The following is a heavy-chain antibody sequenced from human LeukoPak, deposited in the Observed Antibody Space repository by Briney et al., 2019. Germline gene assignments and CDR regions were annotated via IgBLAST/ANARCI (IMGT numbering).Heavy chain of an antibody. Sequence: GGSLRLSCAASGFSFSVYWMSWVRQAPGRGLEWVANIKPDGSEENYGGSVKGRFIISRDNAKNSLFLQMNSLTVEDTAVYYCVRNWNLDSWGQGSLVTVSS. CDR2: IKPDGSEE. V-gene: IGHV3-7*01. CDR1: GFSFSVYW. CDR3: VRNWNLDS. J-gene: IGHJ4*02. D-gene: IGHD1-1*01.